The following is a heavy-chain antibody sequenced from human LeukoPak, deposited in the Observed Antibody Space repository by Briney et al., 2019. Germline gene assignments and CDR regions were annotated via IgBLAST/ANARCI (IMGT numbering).Heavy chain of an antibody. Sequence: PGGSLRLSCAASGFTFSSYDMSWVRQAPGRGLEWVSAIGGGGTPYYADSVKGRFTTSRDNSKNTLYLQMNSLRAEDTAVYYCAKDDHGGSGWRDYFDQWGQGTLVTVSS. CDR1: GFTFSSYD. CDR2: IGGGGTP. D-gene: IGHD6-19*01. V-gene: IGHV3-23*01. CDR3: AKDDHGGSGWRDYFDQ. J-gene: IGHJ4*02.